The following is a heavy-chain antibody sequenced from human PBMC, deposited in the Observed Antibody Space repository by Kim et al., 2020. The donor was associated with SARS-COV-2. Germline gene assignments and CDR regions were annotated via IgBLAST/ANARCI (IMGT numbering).Heavy chain of an antibody. CDR2: IKSKTDGGTT. CDR3: TTDPGYYDSSGYYHFDY. D-gene: IGHD3-22*01. J-gene: IGHJ4*02. Sequence: GGSLRLSCAASGFTFSNAWMSWVRQAPGKGLEWVGRIKSKTDGGTTDYAAPVKGRFTISRDDSKNTLYLQMNSLKTEDTAVYYCTTDPGYYDSSGYYHFDYWGQGTLVTVSS. CDR1: GFTFSNAW. V-gene: IGHV3-15*01.